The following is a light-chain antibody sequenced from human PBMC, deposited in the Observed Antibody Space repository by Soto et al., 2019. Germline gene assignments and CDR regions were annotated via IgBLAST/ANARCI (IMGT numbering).Light chain of an antibody. Sequence: DIQMTQSPSTLSASVGDRVTVTCRASQSIDKWLAWYQQKPGKAPKLLMYKASLLPSGIPSRLSGSGAGTEFTLTISSLQSDDVASYYCQQYSKYPWTFGQGTKVEV. CDR2: KAS. CDR1: QSIDKW. J-gene: IGKJ1*01. CDR3: QQYSKYPWT. V-gene: IGKV1-5*03.